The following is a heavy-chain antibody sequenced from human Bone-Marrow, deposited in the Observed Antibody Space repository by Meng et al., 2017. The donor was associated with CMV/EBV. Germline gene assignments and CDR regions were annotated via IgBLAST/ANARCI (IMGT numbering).Heavy chain of an antibody. V-gene: IGHV1-46*01. CDR3: ASAYSRGAYYYGMDV. Sequence: ASVKVSCKASGYTFTSYYMHWVRQAPGQGLEWMGIINPSGGSTSYAQKFQGRVTMTRDTSTSTVYMELSSLRSEDTAVYYCASAYSRGAYYYGMDVWGQGTTVTVSS. J-gene: IGHJ6*02. CDR2: INPSGGST. D-gene: IGHD2-15*01. CDR1: GYTFTSYY.